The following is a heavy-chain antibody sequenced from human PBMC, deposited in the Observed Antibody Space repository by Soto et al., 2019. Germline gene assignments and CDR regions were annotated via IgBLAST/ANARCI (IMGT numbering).Heavy chain of an antibody. D-gene: IGHD5-12*01. J-gene: IGHJ6*02. V-gene: IGHV4-34*01. CDR3: ATATTYSGYTYYCYYGMDV. CDR2: INHSGST. Sequence: SETLSLTCAVYGGSFSGYYWSWIRQPPGKGLEWIGEINHSGSTNYNPSLKSRVTISVDTSKNQFSLKLSSVTAADTAVYYCATATTYSGYTYYCYYGMDVWGQGTTVTVSS. CDR1: GGSFSGYY.